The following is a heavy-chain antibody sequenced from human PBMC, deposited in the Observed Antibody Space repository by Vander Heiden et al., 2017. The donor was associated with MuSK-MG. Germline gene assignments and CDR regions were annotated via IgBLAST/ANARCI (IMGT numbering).Heavy chain of an antibody. Sequence: QVQLVQSGAEVKKPAASVKVSCTASGYTFTRYYMHWVRQGPGQGLEWMGWINPNSGGTNYAQKFQGRVTMTRDTSISTAYMELSRLRSDDTAVYYCARDIGDPHYYYYYMDVWGKGTTVTVSS. CDR1: GYTFTRYY. V-gene: IGHV1-2*02. CDR3: ARDIGDPHYYYYYMDV. D-gene: IGHD3-16*01. J-gene: IGHJ6*03. CDR2: INPNSGGT.